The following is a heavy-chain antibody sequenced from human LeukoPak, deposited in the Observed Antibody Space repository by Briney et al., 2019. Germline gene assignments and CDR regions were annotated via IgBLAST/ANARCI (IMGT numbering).Heavy chain of an antibody. J-gene: IGHJ4*02. V-gene: IGHV3-48*01. CDR2: ISSSSSTI. D-gene: IGHD6-13*01. Sequence: GGSLRLYCSASGFTFSSFSMNWVRQAPGRGPEWVSYISSSSSTIYYADSVKGRFTISRDNAKNSLYLQMNSLRAEDTAVYYCATQDGSWGYWGQGTLVTVSS. CDR1: GFTFSSFS. CDR3: ATQDGSWGY.